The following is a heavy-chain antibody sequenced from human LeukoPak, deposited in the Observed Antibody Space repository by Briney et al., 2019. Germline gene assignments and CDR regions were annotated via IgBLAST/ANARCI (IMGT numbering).Heavy chain of an antibody. CDR1: GGSINNYY. D-gene: IGHD2-15*01. CDR3: ASGRYCSADICSGGDAFDI. CDR2: IYTRGST. V-gene: IGHV4-4*07. Sequence: SETLSLTCTVSGGSINNYYWSWIRQPAGKGLEWIGRIYTRGSTNYNPSLKSRVTISVDTSKNQFSLMLSSVTAVDTAAYYCASGRYCSADICSGGDAFDIWGQGTMVSVSS. J-gene: IGHJ3*02.